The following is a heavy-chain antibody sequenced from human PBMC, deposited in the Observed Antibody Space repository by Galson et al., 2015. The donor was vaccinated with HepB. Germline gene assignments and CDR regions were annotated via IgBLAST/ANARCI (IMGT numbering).Heavy chain of an antibody. CDR3: ARVGKHSSGWSNDAFDI. CDR1: GGTFSSYA. Sequence: SVKVSCKASGGTFSSYAISWVRQAPGQGLEWMGGIIPIFGTANYAQKFQGRVTITADESTSTAYMELSSLRSEDTAVYYCARVGKHSSGWSNDAFDIWGQGTMVTVSS. J-gene: IGHJ3*02. V-gene: IGHV1-69*13. CDR2: IIPIFGTA. D-gene: IGHD6-19*01.